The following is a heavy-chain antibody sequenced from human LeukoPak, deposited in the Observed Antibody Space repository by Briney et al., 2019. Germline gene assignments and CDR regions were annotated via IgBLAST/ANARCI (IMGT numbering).Heavy chain of an antibody. Sequence: TGGSLRLSCAASGFTFSSYNMNWVRQAPGKGLEWVSSISSSSTYIYYADSVKGRFTISRDNAKNSLYLQMNSLRAEDTAVYYCARENDDYFDYWGQGTLVTDSS. CDR2: ISSSSTYI. V-gene: IGHV3-21*01. CDR3: ARENDDYFDY. J-gene: IGHJ4*02. CDR1: GFTFSSYN.